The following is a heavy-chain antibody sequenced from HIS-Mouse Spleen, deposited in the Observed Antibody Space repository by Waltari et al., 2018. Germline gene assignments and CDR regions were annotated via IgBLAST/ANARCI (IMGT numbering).Heavy chain of an antibody. Sequence: QVQLQESGPGLVKPSQTLSLTCTVSGGSISSGGYYWSWIRQHPGKGLEWIGYIYYSGSTEYIPTLKSRVTISVDTSKNQFSLKLSSVTAADTAVYYWARSPYYDFWSGYSDNWFDPWGQGTLVTVSS. J-gene: IGHJ5*02. CDR3: ARSPYYDFWSGYSDNWFDP. CDR2: IYYSGST. D-gene: IGHD3-3*01. V-gene: IGHV4-31*03. CDR1: GGSISSGGYY.